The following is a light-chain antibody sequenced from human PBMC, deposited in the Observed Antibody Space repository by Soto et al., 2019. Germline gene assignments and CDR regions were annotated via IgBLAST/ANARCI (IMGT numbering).Light chain of an antibody. CDR2: GAS. Sequence: EIVMTQSPVTLSVSPGERVTLSCRASQSISDKSAWYQQKPGQAPRLLMFGASTRATGIPARFSGSGSGTDFTLTITGLQSEDFAVYYCQQRNNWPLTFGQGTRLEIK. CDR3: QQRNNWPLT. CDR1: QSISDK. V-gene: IGKV3-15*01. J-gene: IGKJ5*01.